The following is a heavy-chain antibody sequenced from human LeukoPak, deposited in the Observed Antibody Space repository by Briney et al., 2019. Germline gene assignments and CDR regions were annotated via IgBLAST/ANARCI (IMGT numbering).Heavy chain of an antibody. J-gene: IGHJ4*02. CDR1: GYTFTSYG. V-gene: IGHV1-18*01. Sequence: GASVKVSCKAPGYTFTSYGISWVRQAPGQGLEWMGWISAYNGNANYVQRLQGRVTLTTDTSTSTAHMELRSLGSDDTAVYYCAREAYPTGADYWGQGTLVTVSS. CDR3: AREAYPTGADY. CDR2: ISAYNGNA. D-gene: IGHD1-1*01.